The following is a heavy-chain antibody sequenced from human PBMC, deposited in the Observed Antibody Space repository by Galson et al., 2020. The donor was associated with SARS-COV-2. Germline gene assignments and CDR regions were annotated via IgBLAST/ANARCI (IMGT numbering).Heavy chain of an antibody. Sequence: SETLSLTCTVSGGSISSSSYYWGWIRQPPGKGLEWIGTIYYSGSTYYNPSLKSRVTISVDTSKNQFSLKLSSVTAADTAVYYCARQYYFGSSGYYYSPWFDYWGQGSLVTVSS. D-gene: IGHD3-22*01. J-gene: IGHJ4*02. CDR1: GGSISSSSYY. CDR3: ARQYYFGSSGYYYSPWFDY. CDR2: IYYSGST. V-gene: IGHV4-39*01.